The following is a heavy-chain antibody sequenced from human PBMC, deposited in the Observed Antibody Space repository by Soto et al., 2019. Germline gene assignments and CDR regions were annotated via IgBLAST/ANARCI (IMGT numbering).Heavy chain of an antibody. J-gene: IGHJ6*04. V-gene: IGHV6-1*01. CDR1: GDSVSSDSAA. D-gene: IGHD2-21*02. Sequence: SQTLSLTCAISGDSVSSDSAAWNWIRQSPSRGLEWLGRTYYRSKWYNDYAVSVNGRITINPDTSKNHFSLQLNSVTPEDTAVYYRVRSSVFVAVTAMATDYYYYDMDVWGKGTTVTVSS. CDR3: VRSSVFVAVTAMATDYYYYDMDV. CDR2: TYYRSKWYN.